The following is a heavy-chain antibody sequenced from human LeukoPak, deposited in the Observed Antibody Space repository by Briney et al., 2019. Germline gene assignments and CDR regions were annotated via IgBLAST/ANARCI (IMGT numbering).Heavy chain of an antibody. CDR3: ARDPDQGRGFDF. CDR2: ISSSSTTI. CDR1: GFTFSSYS. Sequence: GGSLRLSCAASGFTFSSYSMNWGRQAPGKGLEWVSYISSSSTTIYYADSVKGRFTISRDNAKNSLYLQMNSLRVEDTAVYYCARDPDQGRGFDFWGQGTLVTASS. J-gene: IGHJ4*02. V-gene: IGHV3-48*01. D-gene: IGHD1-26*01.